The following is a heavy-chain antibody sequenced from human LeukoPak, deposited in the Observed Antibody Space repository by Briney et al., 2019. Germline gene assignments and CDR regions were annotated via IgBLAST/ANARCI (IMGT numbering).Heavy chain of an antibody. CDR1: GFTFDDYA. D-gene: IGHD4-17*01. CDR2: ISWNIDNI. Sequence: GRSLRLSCAASGFTFDDYAMHWVRQAPGKGLEWVSGISWNIDNIDYADPVRGRFTISRDNAKSSLYLQMNSLRAEDTALYYCAKDYDYGFDYWGQGTLVTVSS. V-gene: IGHV3-9*01. J-gene: IGHJ4*02. CDR3: AKDYDYGFDY.